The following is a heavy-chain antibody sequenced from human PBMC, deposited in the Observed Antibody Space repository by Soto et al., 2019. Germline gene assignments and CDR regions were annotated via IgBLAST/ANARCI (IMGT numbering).Heavy chain of an antibody. Sequence: QVQLQESGPGLVKPSETLSLTCTVSGGSISTYYWSWIRQPPGKGLEWIGYIYYSGSTNYNPSLKSRGTISVDTSKNQFSLKLRTVTAADTAVYYCARANYYYDRSGYLYYFDYWGQGTLVTVSS. CDR3: ARANYYYDRSGYLYYFDY. V-gene: IGHV4-59*01. D-gene: IGHD3-22*01. CDR2: IYYSGST. J-gene: IGHJ4*02. CDR1: GGSISTYY.